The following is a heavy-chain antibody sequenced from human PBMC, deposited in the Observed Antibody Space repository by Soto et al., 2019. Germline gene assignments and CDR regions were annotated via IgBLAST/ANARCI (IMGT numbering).Heavy chain of an antibody. CDR1: GYHFAFYC. CDR2: IYPSDSDT. Sequence: GEALKMSFDGSGYHFAFYCIALVLPMPGKGVGLMGIIYPSDSDTRYRPSFQGKVTISADKSISSAYLQWSSLRASDTGMYYCARGGVSTRTFYYWGQGNPGTVSS. D-gene: IGHD1-1*01. V-gene: IGHV5-51*01. CDR3: ARGGVSTRTFYY. J-gene: IGHJ4*02.